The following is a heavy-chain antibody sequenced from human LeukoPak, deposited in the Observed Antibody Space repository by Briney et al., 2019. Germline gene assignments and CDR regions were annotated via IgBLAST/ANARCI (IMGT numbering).Heavy chain of an antibody. CDR1: GFTFSSYG. V-gene: IGHV3-30*02. D-gene: IGHD6-19*01. CDR3: AREYSSGWYLFVDY. Sequence: QSGGSLRLSCAASGFTFSSYGMHWVRQAPDKGLEWVAFIRYDGSNKYYADSVKGRFTISRDNSKNTLYLQMGSLRAEDMAVYYCAREYSSGWYLFVDYWGQGTLVTVSS. CDR2: IRYDGSNK. J-gene: IGHJ4*02.